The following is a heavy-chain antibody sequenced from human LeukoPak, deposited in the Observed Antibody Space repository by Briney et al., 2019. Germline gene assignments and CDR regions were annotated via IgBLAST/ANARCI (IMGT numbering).Heavy chain of an antibody. Sequence: SETLSLTCTVSGGSISSGGYYWSWIRQHPGKGLEWIGSIYYSGSTNYNPSHQGRVTISLDTSRNQFSLKLSSVTAADTAVYYCASGDNDPLFDYWGQGTLVTVSS. CDR1: GGSISSGGYY. CDR3: ASGDNDPLFDY. V-gene: IGHV4-31*03. J-gene: IGHJ4*02. D-gene: IGHD1-1*01. CDR2: IYYSGST.